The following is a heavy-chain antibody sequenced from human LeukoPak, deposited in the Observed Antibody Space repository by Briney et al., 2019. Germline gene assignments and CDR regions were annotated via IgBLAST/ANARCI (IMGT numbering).Heavy chain of an antibody. V-gene: IGHV3-30-3*01. CDR2: ISYDGSNK. CDR1: GFTFSSYA. Sequence: PGGSLRLSCAASGFTFSSYAMHWVRQAPGKGLEWVAVISYDGSNKYYADSVKGRFTISRDNAKNSLYLQMNSLRAEDTAVYYCARDVTTTTNAFDIWGQGTMVTVSS. D-gene: IGHD4-17*01. J-gene: IGHJ3*02. CDR3: ARDVTTTTNAFDI.